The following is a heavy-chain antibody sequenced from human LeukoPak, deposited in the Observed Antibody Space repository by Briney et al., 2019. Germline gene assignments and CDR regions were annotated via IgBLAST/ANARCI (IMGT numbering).Heavy chain of an antibody. J-gene: IGHJ4*02. CDR3: ARLGGNLSR. CDR1: GFTFSSYG. Sequence: PGGSLRLSCAASGFTFSSYGMHWVRQAPGKGLDWVAYITTRGTTTYYADSVKGRFTLSRDNAKNSLYLQMNTLRAEDTAVYYCARLGGNLSRWGQGTLVTVSS. V-gene: IGHV3-48*04. D-gene: IGHD1-26*01. CDR2: ITTRGTTT.